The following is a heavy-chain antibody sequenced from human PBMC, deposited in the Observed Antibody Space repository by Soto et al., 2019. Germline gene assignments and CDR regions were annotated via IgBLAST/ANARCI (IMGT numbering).Heavy chain of an antibody. CDR1: GYTFTSYD. J-gene: IGHJ6*02. CDR2: MNPNSGNT. Sequence: ASVKVSCKASGYTFTSYDINWVRQATGQGLEWMGWMNPNSGNTGYAQKFQGRVTMTRNTSISTAYMELSSLRSEDAAVYYCARGRVRITIFGVVISPRDDYYGMDVWGQGTTVTVSS. D-gene: IGHD3-3*01. CDR3: ARGRVRITIFGVVISPRDDYYGMDV. V-gene: IGHV1-8*01.